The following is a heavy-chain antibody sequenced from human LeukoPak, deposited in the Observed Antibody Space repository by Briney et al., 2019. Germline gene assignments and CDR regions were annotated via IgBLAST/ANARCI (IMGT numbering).Heavy chain of an antibody. D-gene: IGHD4-17*01. CDR2: ISSSSSYT. V-gene: IGHV3-11*06. CDR1: GFTFSDYY. Sequence: PGGSLRLSCAASGFTFSDYYMSWIRQAPGKGLEWVPYISSSSSYTNYADSVKGRFTISRDNAKNSLYLQMNSLRAEDTAVYYCASGDYAEAYWGQGTLVTVSS. CDR3: ASGDYAEAY. J-gene: IGHJ4*02.